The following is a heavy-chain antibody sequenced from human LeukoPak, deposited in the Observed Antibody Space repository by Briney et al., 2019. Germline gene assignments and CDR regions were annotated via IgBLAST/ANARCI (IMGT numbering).Heavy chain of an antibody. CDR2: INPSGGST. V-gene: IGHV1-46*01. D-gene: IGHD1-14*01. CDR3: ASSYNHYYYYYGMDV. Sequence: ASVKVSCKASGYTFTSYFMHWVRQAPGQGLEWMGIINPSGGSTSYAQKFQGRVTMTRDTSTSTVYMELSSLRSEDTAVYYCASSYNHYYYYYGMDVWGQGTTVTVSS. CDR1: GYTFTSYF. J-gene: IGHJ6*02.